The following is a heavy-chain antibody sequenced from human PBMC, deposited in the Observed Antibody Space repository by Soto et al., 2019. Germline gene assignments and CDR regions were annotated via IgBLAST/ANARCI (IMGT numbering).Heavy chain of an antibody. CDR3: ARRPLSGSIDYGMDV. V-gene: IGHV5-51*01. J-gene: IGHJ6*01. CDR2: IYPGDSDA. CDR1: GYTFPSYW. D-gene: IGHD5-12*01. Sequence: GESLKISCKGSGYTFPSYWIGWVRQMPGKGLEWMGIIYPGDSDARYSPSFQGQVTISADKSISTAYLQWSSLKASDTAMYYCARRPLSGSIDYGMDVWGQGTTVTVSS.